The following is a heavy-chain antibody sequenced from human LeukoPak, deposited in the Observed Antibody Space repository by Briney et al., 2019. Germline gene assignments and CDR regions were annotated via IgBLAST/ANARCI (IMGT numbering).Heavy chain of an antibody. CDR3: ARSFKYGDDKTRGYGMDV. J-gene: IGHJ6*02. CDR1: GGSLSPHY. V-gene: IGHV4-59*08. CDR2: VFSSGRT. D-gene: IGHD4-17*01. Sequence: SETLSLTCIVSGGSLSPHYWSWIRQTPGKGLEFIGYVFSSGRTSYNPYLKSRVTISVDASNHNISLKLSSVTAADTAVYYCARSFKYGDDKTRGYGMDVWGQGTTVIVSS.